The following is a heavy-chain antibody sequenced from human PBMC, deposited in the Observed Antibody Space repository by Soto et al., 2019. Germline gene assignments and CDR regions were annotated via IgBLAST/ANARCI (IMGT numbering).Heavy chain of an antibody. J-gene: IGHJ4*02. V-gene: IGHV3-30-3*01. CDR1: GFTFSSYA. CDR3: AREVSGDYLGEYYFDY. D-gene: IGHD4-17*01. CDR2: ISYDGSNK. Sequence: GGSLRLSCAASGFTFSSYAMHWVRQAPGKGLEWVAVISYDGSNKYYADSVKGRFTISRDNSKNTLYLQMNSLRAEDTAVYYCAREVSGDYLGEYYFDYWGQGTLVTVSS.